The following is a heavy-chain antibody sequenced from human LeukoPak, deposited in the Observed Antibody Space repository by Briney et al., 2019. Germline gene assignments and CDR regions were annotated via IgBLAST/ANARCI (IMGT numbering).Heavy chain of an antibody. CDR3: ARQPSSSRTSGFDP. CDR2: INTNTGNP. Sequence: GASVKVSCKASGYTFTSYAMNWVRQAPGQGLEWMGWINTNTGNPTYAQGFTGRFVFSLDTSVSTAYLQISSLKAEDTAVYYCARQPSSSRTSGFDPWGQGTLVTVSS. D-gene: IGHD6-6*01. CDR1: GYTFTSYA. V-gene: IGHV7-4-1*02. J-gene: IGHJ5*02.